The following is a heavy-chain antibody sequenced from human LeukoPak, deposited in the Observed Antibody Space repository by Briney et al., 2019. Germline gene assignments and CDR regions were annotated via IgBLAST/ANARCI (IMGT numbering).Heavy chain of an antibody. CDR2: ISSSSSYI. Sequence: GGSLRLSCAASGFTFSSYSMNWVRQAPGKGLECVSSISSSSSYIYSADSVKGRFTISRDSSKSTLYLQMSSLRAEDSALYYCARSRPSDTSGWSNPYFDNWGQGTLVTVSS. J-gene: IGHJ4*02. CDR1: GFTFSSYS. CDR3: ARSRPSDTSGWSNPYFDN. V-gene: IGHV3-21*01. D-gene: IGHD3-22*01.